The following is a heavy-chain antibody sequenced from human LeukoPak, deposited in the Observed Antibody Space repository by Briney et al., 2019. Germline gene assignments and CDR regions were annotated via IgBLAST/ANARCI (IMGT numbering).Heavy chain of an antibody. CDR1: GGSISSYY. J-gene: IGHJ4*02. V-gene: IGHV4-59*01. D-gene: IGHD3-22*01. CDR3: VTYYYDSSGYYDY. Sequence: PSETLSLTCTVSGGSISSYYWRWLRQPPGKELEWIGYIYYSGSTNSNPSLKSRITISVASSKNQFSLKLSSVTAANTAVYYCVTYYYDSSGYYDYWGQGTLVTVSS. CDR2: IYYSGST.